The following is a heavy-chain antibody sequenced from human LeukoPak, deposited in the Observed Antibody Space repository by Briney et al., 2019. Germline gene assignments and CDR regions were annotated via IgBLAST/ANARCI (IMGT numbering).Heavy chain of an antibody. CDR3: AGGVNSLHLDFDY. CDR2: ISGSGSSP. J-gene: IGHJ4*02. V-gene: IGHV3-23*01. D-gene: IGHD1-20*01. Sequence: PEGSLRLSCAASGFSFSVYAMGWVRQAPGKGLEWVSSISGSGSSPYYADSVKGRFTISRDNSKSTLYLEMNSLRAEDTAVYFCAGGVNSLHLDFDYWGQGTLVTVSS. CDR1: GFSFSVYA.